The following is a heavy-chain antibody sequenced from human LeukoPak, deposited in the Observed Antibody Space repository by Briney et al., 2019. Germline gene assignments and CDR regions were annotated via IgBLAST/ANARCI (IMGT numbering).Heavy chain of an antibody. Sequence: GGSLRLSCAASGFTFSNAWMSWVRQAPGKGLEWVGRIKSKTDGGTTDYAAPVKGRFTISRDDSKNTLYLQMNGLKTEDTAVHYCTTVVSDYSRSDYWGQGTLVTVSS. CDR1: GFTFSNAW. V-gene: IGHV3-15*01. J-gene: IGHJ4*02. CDR2: IKSKTDGGTT. D-gene: IGHD1-26*01. CDR3: TTVVSDYSRSDY.